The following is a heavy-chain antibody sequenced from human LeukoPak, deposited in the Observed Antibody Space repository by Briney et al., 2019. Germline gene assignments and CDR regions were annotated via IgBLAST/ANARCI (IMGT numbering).Heavy chain of an antibody. V-gene: IGHV1-69*05. J-gene: IGHJ4*02. CDR3: ASPEYSSSAPGFDY. CDR1: GGTFSSYA. CDR2: IIPIFGTA. D-gene: IGHD6-6*01. Sequence: SVKVSCKASGGTFSSYAISWVRQAPGQGLEWMGGIIPIFGTANYAQKFQGRVTITTDESTSTAYMELSSLRSEDTAVYYCASPEYSSSAPGFDYWGQGTLVTVSS.